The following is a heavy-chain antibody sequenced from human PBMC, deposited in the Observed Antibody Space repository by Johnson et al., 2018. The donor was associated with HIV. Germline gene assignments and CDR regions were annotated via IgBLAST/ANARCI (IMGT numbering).Heavy chain of an antibody. Sequence: QVQLVESGGGVVQPGGSLRLSCAASGLTFSNYGSHWVRQAPGKGLEWVAFIRYDGSNKYYADSVKGRFTISRDNSKNPLYLQMDSLRPEDTAVYYCARGGYCRGGSCYPYDAFDIWGQGTMVNVSS. V-gene: IGHV3-30*02. D-gene: IGHD2-15*01. CDR2: IRYDGSNK. CDR1: GLTFSNYG. J-gene: IGHJ3*02. CDR3: ARGGYCRGGSCYPYDAFDI.